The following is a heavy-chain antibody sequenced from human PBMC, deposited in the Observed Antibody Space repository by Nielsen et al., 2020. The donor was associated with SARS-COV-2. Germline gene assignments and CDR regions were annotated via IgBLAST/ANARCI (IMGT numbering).Heavy chain of an antibody. Sequence: GGSLSLSCAASGFTFDDYAMHWVRQAPGKGLEWVSGISWNSGSIGYADSVKGRFTISRDNAKNSLYLQMNSLRAEDTALYYCAKFGSTDYWGQGTLVTVSS. D-gene: IGHD2-2*01. V-gene: IGHV3-9*01. CDR3: AKFGSTDY. CDR1: GFTFDDYA. J-gene: IGHJ4*02. CDR2: ISWNSGSI.